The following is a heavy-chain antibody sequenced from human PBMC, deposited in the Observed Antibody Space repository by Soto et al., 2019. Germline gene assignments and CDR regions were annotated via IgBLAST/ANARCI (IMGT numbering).Heavy chain of an antibody. CDR3: AKDLARYGSGSYLP. J-gene: IGHJ5*02. Sequence: GGSLRLSCAASGFTFSSYAMSWVRQAPGKGLEWVSAISGSGGSTYYADSVKGRFTISRDNSKNTLYLQMNSLRAEDTAVYYCAKDLARYGSGSYLPWGQGTLVTVSS. CDR2: ISGSGGST. CDR1: GFTFSSYA. V-gene: IGHV3-23*01. D-gene: IGHD3-10*01.